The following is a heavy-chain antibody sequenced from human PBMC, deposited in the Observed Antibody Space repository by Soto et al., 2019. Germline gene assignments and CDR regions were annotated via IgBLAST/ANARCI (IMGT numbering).Heavy chain of an antibody. J-gene: IGHJ5*02. CDR1: GGTFSSYA. V-gene: IGHV1-69*12. D-gene: IGHD6-13*01. Sequence: QVQLVQSGAAVKKPGSSVKVSCKASGGTFSSYAISWVRQAPGQGLEWMGGIIPIFGTANYAQKFQGRVTITADESTSTAYMELSSLRSEDTAVYYCARSYSSSWYGTNWFDPWGQGTLVTVSS. CDR3: ARSYSSSWYGTNWFDP. CDR2: IIPIFGTA.